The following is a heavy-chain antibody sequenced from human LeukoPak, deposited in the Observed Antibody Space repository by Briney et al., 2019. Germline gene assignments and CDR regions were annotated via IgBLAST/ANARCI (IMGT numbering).Heavy chain of an antibody. CDR2: IYYSGSI. Sequence: SETLSLTCVVSGYSISSSNWWGWIRQPPGKGLEWIGYIYYSGSIYYNPSLKSRATMSVDTSKKQFSLKLRSVTAVDTAVYYCARVRYYYDSSGYFYYWGQGTLVTVSS. CDR3: ARVRYYYDSSGYFYY. D-gene: IGHD3-22*01. J-gene: IGHJ4*02. V-gene: IGHV4-28*05. CDR1: GYSISSSNW.